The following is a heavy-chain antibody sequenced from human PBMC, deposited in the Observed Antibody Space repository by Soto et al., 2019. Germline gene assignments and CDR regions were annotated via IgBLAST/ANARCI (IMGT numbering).Heavy chain of an antibody. CDR1: GFTFSSYA. J-gene: IGHJ4*02. V-gene: IGHV3-23*01. CDR3: VKGGLPTIAVAGTSYFDY. D-gene: IGHD6-19*01. CDR2: ISGSGGST. Sequence: EVQLLESGGGLVQPGGSLRLSCAASGFTFSSYAMSWVRQAPGKGLEWVSAISGSGGSTYYADSVKGRFTISRDNSKNTLYLQMNSLRAEDTAVYYCVKGGLPTIAVAGTSYFDYWGQGTLVTVSS.